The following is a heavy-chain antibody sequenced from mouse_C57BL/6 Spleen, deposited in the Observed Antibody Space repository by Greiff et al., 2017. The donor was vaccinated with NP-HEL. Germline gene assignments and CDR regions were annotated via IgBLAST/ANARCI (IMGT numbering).Heavy chain of an antibody. D-gene: IGHD2-3*01. J-gene: IGHJ2*01. V-gene: IGHV1-22*01. CDR1: GYSFTDYN. Sequence: VQLQQSGPELVKPGASVKMSCKASGYSFTDYNMHWVKQSHGKSLEWIGYINPNYGGTSYNQKFKGKATLTVNKSSSTAYMELRSLTSEDSAVYYCARVDDGDYPGFDYWGQGTTLTVSS. CDR3: ARVDDGDYPGFDY. CDR2: INPNYGGT.